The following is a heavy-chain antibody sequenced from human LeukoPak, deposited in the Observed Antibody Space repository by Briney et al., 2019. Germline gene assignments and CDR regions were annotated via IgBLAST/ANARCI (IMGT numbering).Heavy chain of an antibody. Sequence: GGSLRLSCAASGFTFSSYAMTWVRQAPGRGLEWVSAISGGGGSTYYVDSVKGRFTISRDNSKKTLYLQMNSLRAEDTAVYYCAKVAQEALGSLDYWGQGTLLTVSS. J-gene: IGHJ4*02. CDR3: AKVAQEALGSLDY. CDR2: ISGGGGST. V-gene: IGHV3-23*01. CDR1: GFTFSSYA. D-gene: IGHD1-26*01.